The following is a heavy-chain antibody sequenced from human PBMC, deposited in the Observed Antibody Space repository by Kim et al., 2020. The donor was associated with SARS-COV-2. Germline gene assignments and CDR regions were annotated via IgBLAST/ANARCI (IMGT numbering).Heavy chain of an antibody. Sequence: NCNPSLKSRVTISVDKSKNQFSLQLSSVTAADTAVYYCARAPVAIDGMDGWGQGTTVTVSS. D-gene: IGHD5-12*01. V-gene: IGHV4-4*02. J-gene: IGHJ6*02. CDR3: ARAPVAIDGMDG.